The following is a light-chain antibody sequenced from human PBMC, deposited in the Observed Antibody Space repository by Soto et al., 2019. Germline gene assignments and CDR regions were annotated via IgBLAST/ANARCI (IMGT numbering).Light chain of an antibody. CDR1: QSVSSN. Sequence: EIVMTQSTATLSVSPGERATLSCRASQSVSSNLAWYQQKPGQAPRLLIYCASTRATGIPARFSGSGSGTEFTLTISSLQAEYFAVYYCQHYNNWPRTFGQGTKVEIK. V-gene: IGKV3-15*01. CDR2: CAS. CDR3: QHYNNWPRT. J-gene: IGKJ1*01.